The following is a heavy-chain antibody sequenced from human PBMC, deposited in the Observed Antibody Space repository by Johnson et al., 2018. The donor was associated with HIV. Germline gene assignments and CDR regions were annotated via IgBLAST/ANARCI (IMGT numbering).Heavy chain of an antibody. V-gene: IGHV3-66*04. Sequence: VQLVESGGGLVQPGGSLRLSCAASGFTVSSNYMSWVRQAPGKGLEWVSFIYDGGTTYYADSVKGRFTISSDNGKNSVFLQMNSLTAEDTAVFYCARPQGTGDAFDIWGQGTMVTVSS. J-gene: IGHJ3*02. D-gene: IGHD7-27*01. CDR3: ARPQGTGDAFDI. CDR2: IYDGGTT. CDR1: GFTVSSNY.